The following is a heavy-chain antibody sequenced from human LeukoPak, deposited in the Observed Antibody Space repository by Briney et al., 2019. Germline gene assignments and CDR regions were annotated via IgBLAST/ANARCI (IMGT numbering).Heavy chain of an antibody. CDR2: IYYSGST. D-gene: IGHD6-13*01. CDR3: ARLTGIAAAGDY. Sequence: PSETLSLTSTVSGGSITSYYWSWIRQPPGKGLEWIGYIYYSGSTNYNPSLKSRVTISVDTSKNQFSLKLSSVTAADTAVYYCARLTGIAAAGDYWGQGTLVTVSS. CDR1: GGSITSYY. J-gene: IGHJ4*02. V-gene: IGHV4-59*08.